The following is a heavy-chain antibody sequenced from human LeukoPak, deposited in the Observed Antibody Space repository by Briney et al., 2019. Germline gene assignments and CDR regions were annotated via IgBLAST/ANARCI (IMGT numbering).Heavy chain of an antibody. V-gene: IGHV4-39*01. CDR1: GSTVSSNY. Sequence: GSLRLSCAASGSTVSSNYMSWVRQPPGKGLEWIGSINYSGSTYCNPSLKSRVTISVDTSKNQFSLKLSSVTAADTAVYYCARQDHNDHGDPNWFDPWGQGTLVTVSS. J-gene: IGHJ5*02. CDR3: ARQDHNDHGDPNWFDP. CDR2: INYSGST. D-gene: IGHD4-17*01.